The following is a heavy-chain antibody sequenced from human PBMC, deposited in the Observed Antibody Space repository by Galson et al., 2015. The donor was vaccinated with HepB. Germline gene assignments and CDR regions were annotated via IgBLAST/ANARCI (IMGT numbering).Heavy chain of an antibody. CDR3: VTQDCSGSSCAQPEFDP. CDR1: GFTVSKYI. CDR2: VSFDGNKK. Sequence: SLRLSCAASGFTVSKYISHSVRQAPGKGLEWVAFVSFDGNKKYADSVKGRFIISRDNSKKTMYLQMDSLRAEDTGVYYCVTQDCSGSSCAQPEFDPWGQGTLVTVSS. V-gene: IGHV3-30*04. J-gene: IGHJ5*02. D-gene: IGHD2-15*01.